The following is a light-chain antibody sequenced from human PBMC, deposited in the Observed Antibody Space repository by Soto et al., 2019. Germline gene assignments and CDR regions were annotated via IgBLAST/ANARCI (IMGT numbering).Light chain of an antibody. CDR2: GAS. Sequence: EIVLTQSPGTLSLSPGERATLSCGASQSVDSNFLAWYQQKPGLAPRLLIYGASSRATGIPDRFRGSGSGTDFTLTISRLEPEDFAVYYCQQYGSSPPTFGQGTKVDIK. J-gene: IGKJ1*01. CDR1: QSVDSNF. CDR3: QQYGSSPPT. V-gene: IGKV3-20*01.